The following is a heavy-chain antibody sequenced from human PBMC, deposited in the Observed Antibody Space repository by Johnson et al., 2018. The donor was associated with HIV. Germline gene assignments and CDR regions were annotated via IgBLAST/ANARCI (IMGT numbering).Heavy chain of an antibody. J-gene: IGHJ3*02. CDR3: ARDYRGALDI. V-gene: IGHV3-11*01. Sequence: QVQLVESGGGLVQPGGYLRLSCAASGFTFSDYYMSWIRQAPGKGLEYVSYITSSGTTKYYADSVKGRFTISRDNAKNSLYLQMNSLRVEDTAVYFCARDYRGALDIWGQGTMVTVSS. D-gene: IGHD4-11*01. CDR2: ITSSGTTK. CDR1: GFTFSDYY.